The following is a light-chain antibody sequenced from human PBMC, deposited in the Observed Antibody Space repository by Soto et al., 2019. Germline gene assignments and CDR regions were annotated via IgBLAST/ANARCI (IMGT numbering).Light chain of an antibody. Sequence: QSALTQPASVSGSPGQSITISCTGTSSDVGGYNLVSWYQQHPGKAHKLMIYEGSKRPSGVSNRFSGSKSGNTASLTISGLQAEEEADYYCCSYAGSSTYVFGTGTKVTVL. CDR2: EGS. CDR1: SSDVGGYNL. CDR3: CSYAGSSTYV. V-gene: IGLV2-23*01. J-gene: IGLJ1*01.